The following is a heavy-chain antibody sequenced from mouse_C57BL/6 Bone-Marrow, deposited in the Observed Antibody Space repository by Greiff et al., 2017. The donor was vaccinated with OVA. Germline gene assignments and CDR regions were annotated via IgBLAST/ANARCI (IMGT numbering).Heavy chain of an antibody. D-gene: IGHD1-1*01. Sequence: EVKVEESGGGLVQPGGSMKLSCVASGFTFSNYWMNWVRQSPEKGLEWVAQIRLKSDNYATHYAESVKGRFTISRDDSKSSVYLQMNNLRAEDTGIYYCTEDYGSSFAYWGQGTLVTVSA. J-gene: IGHJ3*01. CDR2: IRLKSDNYAT. V-gene: IGHV6-3*01. CDR3: TEDYGSSFAY. CDR1: GFTFSNYW.